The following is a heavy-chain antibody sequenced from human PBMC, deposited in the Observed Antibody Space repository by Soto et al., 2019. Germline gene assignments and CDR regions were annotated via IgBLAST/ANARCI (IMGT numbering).Heavy chain of an antibody. J-gene: IGHJ3*02. D-gene: IGHD2-2*01. CDR2: ISSSSSYI. CDR1: GFTFSSYS. CDR3: ARVGGGYQLLLAFDI. V-gene: IGHV3-21*01. Sequence: EVQVVESGGGLVKPGGSLRLSYAASGFTFSSYSMNWVRQAPGKGLEWVSSISSSSSYIYYADSVKGRFTISRDNAKNSLYLQMNSLRAEDTAVYYCARVGGGYQLLLAFDIWGQGTMVTVSS.